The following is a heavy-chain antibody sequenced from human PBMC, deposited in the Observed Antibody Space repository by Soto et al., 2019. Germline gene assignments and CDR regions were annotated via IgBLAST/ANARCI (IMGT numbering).Heavy chain of an antibody. Sequence: GRSLRLSCAAYGFTFSSYAMSWVRQAPGKGLEWVSTISGTGGSTYYADSVKGRFTISRDNSKNTLYLQMNSLRVEDTAVYYCAKTFRSKLPLFYFWGQATMVSFAS. CDR1: GFTFSSYA. D-gene: IGHD2-21*01. J-gene: IGHJ4*02. CDR2: ISGTGGST. CDR3: AKTFRSKLPLFYF. V-gene: IGHV3-23*01.